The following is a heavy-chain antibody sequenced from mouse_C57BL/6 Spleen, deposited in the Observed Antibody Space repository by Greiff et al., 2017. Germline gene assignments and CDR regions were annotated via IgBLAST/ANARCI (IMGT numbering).Heavy chain of an antibody. D-gene: IGHD2-4*01. J-gene: IGHJ4*01. V-gene: IGHV5-17*01. CDR2: IRSGSSTT. CDR3: ARDDYAYAMDY. Sequence: EVKLLESGAGLVKPGGSLKLSCAASGFTFTDYGMHWVRQAPEKGLEWVAYIRSGSSTTYYAEPVKGRFTFSRDNAKNTLFLHMTSLRSEDTAMYYCARDDYAYAMDYWGQGTSVTVSS. CDR1: GFTFTDYG.